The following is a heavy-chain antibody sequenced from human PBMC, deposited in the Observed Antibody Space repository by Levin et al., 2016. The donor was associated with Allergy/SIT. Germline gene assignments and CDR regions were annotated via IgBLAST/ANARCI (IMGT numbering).Heavy chain of an antibody. Sequence: WIRQPPGKGLEWVAVISYDGSNKYYADSVKGRFTISRDNSKNTLYLQMNSLRAEDTAVYYCAKDENVWGSHAVEGYGMDVWGQGTTVTVSS. CDR3: AKDENVWGSHAVEGYGMDV. D-gene: IGHD3-16*01. J-gene: IGHJ6*02. V-gene: IGHV3-30*18. CDR2: ISYDGSNK.